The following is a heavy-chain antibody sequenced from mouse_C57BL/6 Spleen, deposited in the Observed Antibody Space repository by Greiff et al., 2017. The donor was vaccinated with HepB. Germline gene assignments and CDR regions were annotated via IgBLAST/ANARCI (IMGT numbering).Heavy chain of an antibody. Sequence: ESGPGMVKPSQSLSLTCTVTGYSITSGYDWHWIRHFPGNKLEWMGYISYSGSTNYNPSLKSRISITHDTSKNHFFLKLNSVTTEDTATYYCARRVTHYYAMDYWGQGTSVTVSS. CDR3: ARRVTHYYAMDY. J-gene: IGHJ4*01. CDR1: GYSITSGYD. CDR2: ISYSGST. D-gene: IGHD2-2*01. V-gene: IGHV3-1*01.